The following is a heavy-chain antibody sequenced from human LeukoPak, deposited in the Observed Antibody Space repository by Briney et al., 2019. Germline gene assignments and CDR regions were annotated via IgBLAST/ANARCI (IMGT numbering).Heavy chain of an antibody. Sequence: GGSLRLSCAASGFTFSNYNMNWVRQAPGKGLEWVSSISSSSYIYYADSVKGRFTISRDNAKNSLYLQMNSLRAEDTAVYYCARDLENIPVRYYMDVWGKGTTVTVSS. J-gene: IGHJ6*03. CDR1: GFTFSNYN. V-gene: IGHV3-21*01. D-gene: IGHD2/OR15-2a*01. CDR3: ARDLENIPVRYYMDV. CDR2: ISSSSYI.